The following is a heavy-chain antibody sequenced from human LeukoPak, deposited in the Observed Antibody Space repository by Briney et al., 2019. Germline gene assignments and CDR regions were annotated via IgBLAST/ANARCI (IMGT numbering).Heavy chain of an antibody. V-gene: IGHV1-69*05. Sequence: SVKVSWKASGGTFSSYAISWVRQAPGQGLEWMGGIIPIFGTANYAQKFQGRVTITTDESTGTAYMELSSLRSEDTAVYYCARARMIVKGFDPWGQGTLVTVSS. CDR1: GGTFSSYA. CDR3: ARARMIVKGFDP. D-gene: IGHD3-22*01. CDR2: IIPIFGTA. J-gene: IGHJ5*02.